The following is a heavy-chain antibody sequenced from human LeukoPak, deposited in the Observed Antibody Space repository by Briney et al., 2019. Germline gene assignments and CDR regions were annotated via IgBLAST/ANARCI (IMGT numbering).Heavy chain of an antibody. CDR1: GGSVSSGCYY. J-gene: IGHJ4*02. CDR3: AAEVGDYVDY. Sequence: SETLSLTCTASGGSVSSGCYYWSWIRQPPGKGLEWIGYIYYSGSTNYNPSLKSRVTISVDTSKNQFSLKLSSVTAADTAVYYCAAEVGDYVDYWGQGTLVTVSS. CDR2: IYYSGST. V-gene: IGHV4-61*01. D-gene: IGHD1-26*01.